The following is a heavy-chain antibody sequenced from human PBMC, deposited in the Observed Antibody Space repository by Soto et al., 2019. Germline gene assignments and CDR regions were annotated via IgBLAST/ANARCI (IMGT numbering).Heavy chain of an antibody. V-gene: IGHV4-34*01. J-gene: IGHJ6*03. CDR1: GGSFSGYY. D-gene: IGHD3-3*01. CDR2: INHSGST. CDR3: ARTLRFLEWYQAYYMDV. Sequence: SETLSLTCAVYGGSFSGYYWSWIRQPPEKGLEWIGEINHSGSTNYNPSLKSRVTISVDTSKNQFSLKLSSVTAAVTAVYYCARTLRFLEWYQAYYMDVWGKGTTVTVSS.